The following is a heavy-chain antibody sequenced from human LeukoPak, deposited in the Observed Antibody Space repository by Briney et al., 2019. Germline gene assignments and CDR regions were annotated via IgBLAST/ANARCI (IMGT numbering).Heavy chain of an antibody. V-gene: IGHV4-59*01. Sequence: PSETLSLTCTVSGGSISSYYWSWIRQPPGKGLEWIGYIYYSGSTNYNPSLKSRVTISVDTSKNQFSLKLSSVTAADTAVYYCAVGYSSSWYVYWGQGTLVTVSS. D-gene: IGHD6-13*01. CDR1: GGSISSYY. CDR3: AVGYSSSWYVY. J-gene: IGHJ4*02. CDR2: IYYSGST.